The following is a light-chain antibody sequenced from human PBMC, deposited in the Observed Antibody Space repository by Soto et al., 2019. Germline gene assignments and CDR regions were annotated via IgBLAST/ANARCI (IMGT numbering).Light chain of an antibody. CDR3: AAWDDSLSGYV. J-gene: IGLJ1*01. CDR2: SSN. CDR1: NSNIGNNN. Sequence: QSVLTQPPSASGTPGQRVTISFAGNNSNIGNNNVYWYQQLPGTAPKLLIYSSNQRPSGVPDRISGSKSGTSASLAISGLRSEDEADYYCAAWDDSLSGYVFGTGTKVTVL. V-gene: IGLV1-47*02.